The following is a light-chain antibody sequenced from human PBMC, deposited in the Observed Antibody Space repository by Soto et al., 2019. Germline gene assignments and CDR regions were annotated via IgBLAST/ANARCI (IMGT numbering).Light chain of an antibody. CDR3: SSYASGTTLV. J-gene: IGLJ2*01. V-gene: IGLV2-14*01. CDR2: DVS. Sequence: QSVLTQPASVSGSPGQSITISCTGTSSDVGGYNYVSWYQQHPGKAPKLMIFDVSDRPSGVSDRFSGSKSGNTASLTISGLQAEDEAEYYCSSYASGTTLVFGGGTKVTVL. CDR1: SSDVGGYNY.